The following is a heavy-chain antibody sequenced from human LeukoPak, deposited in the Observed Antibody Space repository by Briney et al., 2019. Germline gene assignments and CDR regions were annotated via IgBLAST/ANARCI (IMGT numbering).Heavy chain of an antibody. CDR2: ISAYNGNT. V-gene: IGHV1-18*01. J-gene: IGHJ4*02. CDR3: ARDLCYDSSGTYFDY. CDR1: GYTFTSYG. Sequence: ASVKVSCKASGYTFTSYGIIWVRQAPGQGLEWMGWISAYNGNTNYAQKLQGRVTMTTDTSTSTAYMELRSLRSDDTAVYYCARDLCYDSSGTYFDYWGQGTLVTVSS. D-gene: IGHD3-22*01.